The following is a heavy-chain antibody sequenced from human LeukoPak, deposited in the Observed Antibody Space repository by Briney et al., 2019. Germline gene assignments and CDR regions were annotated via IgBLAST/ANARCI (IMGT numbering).Heavy chain of an antibody. J-gene: IGHJ4*02. Sequence: GRSLKLSCAASGFTFRNFPMHWVRQAPGKGLEWAALISYDEGSKYYADSVKGRFTISRDNSKNTLYLQMNSLRAEDTAVYYCAKGVVVVAATLDYWGQGTLVTVSS. V-gene: IGHV3-30-3*01. CDR1: GFTFRNFP. D-gene: IGHD2-15*01. CDR2: ISYDEGSK. CDR3: AKGVVVVAATLDY.